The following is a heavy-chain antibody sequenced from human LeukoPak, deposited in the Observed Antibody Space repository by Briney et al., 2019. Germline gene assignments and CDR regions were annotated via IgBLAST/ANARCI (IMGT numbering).Heavy chain of an antibody. CDR3: ARGFNFRSGYKHHIYYMDV. CDR2: INHSGST. CDR1: GGSFSGYY. Sequence: SETLSLTCAVYGGSFSGYYWSWIRQPPGKGLEWIGEINHSGSTNYNPSLKSRVTISVDTSKNQFSLKLSSVTAADTAVYYCARGFNFRSGYKHHIYYMDVWGKGTTVTVSS. D-gene: IGHD3-3*01. J-gene: IGHJ6*03. V-gene: IGHV4-34*01.